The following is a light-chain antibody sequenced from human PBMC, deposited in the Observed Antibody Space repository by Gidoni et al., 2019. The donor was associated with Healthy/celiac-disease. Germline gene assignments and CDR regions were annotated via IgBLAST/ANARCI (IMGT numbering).Light chain of an antibody. Sequence: DIVMTQSPDSLAVSLGERAPINRKSSQSVLYSSNNKNYLAWYQQKPGQPPKLLIYWASTRESGVPDRFSGSGSGTDFTLTISSLQAEDVAVYYCQQYYSTPLTFGGGTKVEIK. V-gene: IGKV4-1*01. CDR1: QSVLYSSNNKNY. J-gene: IGKJ4*01. CDR2: WAS. CDR3: QQYYSTPLT.